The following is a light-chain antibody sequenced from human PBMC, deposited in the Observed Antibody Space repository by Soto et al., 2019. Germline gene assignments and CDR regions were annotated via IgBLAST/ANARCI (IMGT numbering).Light chain of an antibody. CDR1: SSNIGSSYD. Sequence: QSVLTQPPSVSGAPGQRVTISCTGGSSNIGSSYDVHWYQQIPGTAPKLLIYGDNNRPSGVPDRFSGSKSGTSASLAITGLQAEDEADYYCGAWDTSLTVDVFGSGTKLTVL. J-gene: IGLJ1*01. CDR3: GAWDTSLTVDV. CDR2: GDN. V-gene: IGLV1-40*01.